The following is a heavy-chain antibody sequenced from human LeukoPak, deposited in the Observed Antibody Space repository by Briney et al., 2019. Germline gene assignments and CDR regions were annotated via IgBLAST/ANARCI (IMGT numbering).Heavy chain of an antibody. Sequence: SQTLSLTCTVSGGSISSGGYYWSWIRQHPGAGLEWIGYIYYSGSTYYNPSLKSRVTISVDTSKNQFSLKLSSVTAADTAVYYCARGSYGSDAFDIWGQGTMVTVSS. CDR2: IYYSGST. D-gene: IGHD4-17*01. V-gene: IGHV4-31*03. J-gene: IGHJ3*02. CDR1: GGSISSGGYY. CDR3: ARGSYGSDAFDI.